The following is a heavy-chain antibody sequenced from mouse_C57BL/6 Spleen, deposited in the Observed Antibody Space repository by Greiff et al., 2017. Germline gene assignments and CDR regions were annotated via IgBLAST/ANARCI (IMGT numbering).Heavy chain of an antibody. CDR2: IDPETGGT. CDR3: TRFLLLRSYFDY. V-gene: IGHV1-15*01. Sequence: VKLQESGAELVRPGASVTLSCKASGYTFTDYEMHWVKQTPVHGLEWIGAIDPETGGTAYNQKFKGKAILTADKSSSTAYMELRSLTSEDSAVYYCTRFLLLRSYFDYWGQGTTLTVSS. CDR1: GYTFTDYE. J-gene: IGHJ2*01. D-gene: IGHD1-1*01.